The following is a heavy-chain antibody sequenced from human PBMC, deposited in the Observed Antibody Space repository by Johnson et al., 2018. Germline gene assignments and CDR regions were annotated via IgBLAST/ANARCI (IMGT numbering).Heavy chain of an antibody. CDR3: ARTSRGAFDI. V-gene: IGHV3-30*03. CDR1: GFTFMNYG. J-gene: IGHJ3*02. D-gene: IGHD3-10*01. CDR2: VSFDGSDN. Sequence: QVQLVQSGGAVVQPGRSLRLSCAVSGFTFMNYGMHWVRQTPGQGLEWVAAVSFDGSDNYYTDSVKGRFTIARDNSKNTLYLQMNSLRAEDTAVYFCARTSRGAFDIWGQGTMVSVSS.